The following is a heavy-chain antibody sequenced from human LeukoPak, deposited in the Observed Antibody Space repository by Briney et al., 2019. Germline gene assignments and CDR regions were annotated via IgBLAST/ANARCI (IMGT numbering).Heavy chain of an antibody. CDR1: GFTFSNYA. CDR3: VKDDSYYYDSSGRDN. CDR2: IRSNGANT. Sequence: GGSLRLSCSASGFTFSNYAMHWVRQAPGRGLEYVSAIRSNGANTYYVDSVKGRFTTSRDNSKNTLYLQMSSLRAEDTALYYCVKDDSYYYDSSGRDNWGQGTLVTVSS. V-gene: IGHV3-64D*08. J-gene: IGHJ4*02. D-gene: IGHD3-22*01.